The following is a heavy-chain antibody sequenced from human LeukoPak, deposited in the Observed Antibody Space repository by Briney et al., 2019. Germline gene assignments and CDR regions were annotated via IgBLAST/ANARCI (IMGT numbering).Heavy chain of an antibody. Sequence: PGGSLRLSCAASGFTFSSYEMNWVRQAPGKGLEWVSYISSSGSTIYYADSVKGRFTISRDNAKNSLYLQMNSLRAEDTAVYYCARESGERGYSYGFRCFDYWGQGTLVTVSS. CDR3: ARESGERGYSYGFRCFDY. J-gene: IGHJ4*02. CDR2: ISSSGSTI. D-gene: IGHD5-18*01. V-gene: IGHV3-48*03. CDR1: GFTFSSYE.